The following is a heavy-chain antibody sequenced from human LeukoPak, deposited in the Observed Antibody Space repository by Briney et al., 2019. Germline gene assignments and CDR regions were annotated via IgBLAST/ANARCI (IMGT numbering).Heavy chain of an antibody. CDR3: AVINAYYYDSSGYYFDY. V-gene: IGHV1-18*01. CDR1: GFTFTSYG. CDR2: ISAYNGNT. J-gene: IGHJ4*02. D-gene: IGHD3-22*01. Sequence: DSVKVSCKASGFTFTSYGISWVRQAPGQGLEWMGWISAYNGNTNYAQKLQGRVTMTTDTSTSTAYMELRSLRSDDTAVYYCAVINAYYYDSSGYYFDYWGQGTLVTVSS.